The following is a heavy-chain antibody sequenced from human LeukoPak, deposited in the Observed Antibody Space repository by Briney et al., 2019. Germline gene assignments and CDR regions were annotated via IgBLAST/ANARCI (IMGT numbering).Heavy chain of an antibody. D-gene: IGHD3-16*01. J-gene: IGHJ5*02. CDR2: ISSDGSNE. Sequence: GGSLRLSCAASGFTFSSYWMSWVRQAPGKGLEWVAVISSDGSNEYYADSVKGRFTISRDNSKNTMYLQMNSLRAEDTAVYYCARGVGLGGWFDPWGQGTLVTVSS. V-gene: IGHV3-30*03. CDR3: ARGVGLGGWFDP. CDR1: GFTFSSYW.